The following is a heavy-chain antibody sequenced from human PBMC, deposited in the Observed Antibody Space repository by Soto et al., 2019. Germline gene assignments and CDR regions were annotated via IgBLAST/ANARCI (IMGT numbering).Heavy chain of an antibody. CDR1: GFTFSSYS. CDR3: ARIVGATQLFDY. CDR2: ISSSSSYI. Sequence: TLGGSLRLSCAASGFTFSSYSMNWVRQAPGKGLEWVSSISSSSSYIYYADSVKGRFTISRDNAKNSLYLQMNSLRAEDTAVYYCARIVGATQLFDYWGQGTLVTVSS. D-gene: IGHD1-26*01. J-gene: IGHJ4*02. V-gene: IGHV3-21*01.